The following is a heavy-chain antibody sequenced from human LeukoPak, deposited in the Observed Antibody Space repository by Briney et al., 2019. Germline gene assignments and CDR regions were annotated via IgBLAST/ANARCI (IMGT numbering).Heavy chain of an antibody. Sequence: GGSLRLSCAASGFAFSSYSMNWVRQAPGKGLEWVSSISSSSSYIYYADSVKGRFTISRDNAKNSLYLQMNSLRAEDTAVYYCARGRGYCSNTSCLNWFDPWGQGTLVTVSS. CDR2: ISSSSSYI. D-gene: IGHD2-2*01. J-gene: IGHJ5*02. CDR3: ARGRGYCSNTSCLNWFDP. V-gene: IGHV3-21*01. CDR1: GFAFSSYS.